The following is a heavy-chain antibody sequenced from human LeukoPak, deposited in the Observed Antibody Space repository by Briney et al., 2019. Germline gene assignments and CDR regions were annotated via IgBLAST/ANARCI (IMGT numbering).Heavy chain of an antibody. Sequence: GGSLRLSCAASGFTFSSYEMNWVRQAPGKGLEWVSYISSSGGTIYYADSVKGRFTISRDNAKNSLYLQMNSLRAEDTAVYYCARLGVRGVIGSGYWGQGTLVTVSS. CDR1: GFTFSSYE. V-gene: IGHV3-48*03. J-gene: IGHJ4*02. D-gene: IGHD3-10*01. CDR2: ISSSGGTI. CDR3: ARLGVRGVIGSGY.